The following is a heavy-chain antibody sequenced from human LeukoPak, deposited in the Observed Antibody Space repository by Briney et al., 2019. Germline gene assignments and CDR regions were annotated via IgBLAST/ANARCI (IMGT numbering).Heavy chain of an antibody. CDR2: INHSGST. CDR1: GGSFSGYY. Sequence: SETLSLTCAVYGGSFSGYYWSWIRQPPGKGLEWIGEINHSGSTNYNPSLKSRVTISADTSKNQFSLKLSSVTAADTAVYYCARAHIAARPLYFDLWGRGTLVTVSS. V-gene: IGHV4-34*01. CDR3: ARAHIAARPLYFDL. J-gene: IGHJ2*01. D-gene: IGHD6-6*01.